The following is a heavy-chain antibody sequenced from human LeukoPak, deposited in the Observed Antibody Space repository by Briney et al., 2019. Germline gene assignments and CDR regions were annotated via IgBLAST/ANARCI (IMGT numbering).Heavy chain of an antibody. V-gene: IGHV3-20*04. CDR1: GFTFDDYG. CDR2: INWNGGST. Sequence: GGSLRLSCAASGFTFDDYGMSWVRQAPGKGLEWVSGINWNGGSTGYADSVKGRFTISRDNAMNSLYLQMNSLRAEDTALYYCARSKIGVAVAGPHSEYWGQGTLVTVSS. J-gene: IGHJ4*02. D-gene: IGHD6-19*01. CDR3: ARSKIGVAVAGPHSEY.